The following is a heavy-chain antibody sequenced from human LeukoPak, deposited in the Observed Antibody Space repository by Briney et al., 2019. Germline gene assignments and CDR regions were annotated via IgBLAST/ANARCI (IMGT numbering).Heavy chain of an antibody. CDR3: ARRTVTTGPPYYYYYYYMDV. CDR2: ISSSSSTT. CDR1: GFTFSSYS. V-gene: IGHV3-48*01. D-gene: IGHD4-17*01. J-gene: IGHJ6*03. Sequence: PGGSLRLSCAASGFTFSSYSMNWVRQAPGKGLEWVSYISSSSSTTYYADSVKGRFTISRDNAKNSLYLQMNSLRAEDTAVYYCARRTVTTGPPYYYYYYYMDVWGKGTTVTVSS.